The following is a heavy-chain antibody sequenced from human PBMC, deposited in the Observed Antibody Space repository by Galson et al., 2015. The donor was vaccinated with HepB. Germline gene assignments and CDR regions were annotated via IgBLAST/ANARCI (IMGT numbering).Heavy chain of an antibody. D-gene: IGHD1-1*01. CDR3: ARTTKSGYYYYGMDV. V-gene: IGHV1-2*02. Sequence: SVKVSCKASGSTFTGYYMHWVRQAPGQGLEWMGWINPNSGGTNYAQKFQGRVTMTRDTSISTAYMELSRLRSDDTAVYYCARTTKSGYYYYGMDVWGQGTTVTVSS. CDR1: GSTFTGYY. J-gene: IGHJ6*02. CDR2: INPNSGGT.